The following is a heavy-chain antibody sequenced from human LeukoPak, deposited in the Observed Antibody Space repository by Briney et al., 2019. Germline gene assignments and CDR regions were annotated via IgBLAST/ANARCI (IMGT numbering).Heavy chain of an antibody. CDR2: ISYDGSNK. J-gene: IGHJ4*02. CDR1: GFTFSSYA. D-gene: IGHD1-26*01. Sequence: GSLRLSCAASGFTFSSYAMHWVRQAPGKGLEGVAVISYDGSNKYYADSVKGRFTISRDNSKNTLYLQMNSLRAEDTAVYYCASSYSGSYNFDYWGQGTLVTVSS. CDR3: ASSYSGSYNFDY. V-gene: IGHV3-30*04.